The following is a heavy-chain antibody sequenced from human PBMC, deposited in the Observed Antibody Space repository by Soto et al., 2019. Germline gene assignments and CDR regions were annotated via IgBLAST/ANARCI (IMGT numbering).Heavy chain of an antibody. Sequence: QVQLVQSGAEVNKPESSVKVSCKAPGGTFSTYAISWVRQAPGQGLEWMGWIIPMFGTANYAQRFQDRVTITADESTNTVYMELSSLRSEDTAVYFCASGIQLWLRRINNGYSGWGQGTLVTVSS. CDR3: ASGIQLWLRRINNGYSG. D-gene: IGHD5-18*01. J-gene: IGHJ4*02. CDR1: GGTFSTYA. CDR2: IIPMFGTA. V-gene: IGHV1-69*12.